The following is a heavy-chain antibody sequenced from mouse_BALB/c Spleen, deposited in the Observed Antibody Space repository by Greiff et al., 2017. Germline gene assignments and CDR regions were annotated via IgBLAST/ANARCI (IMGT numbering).Heavy chain of an antibody. CDR3: ARGEYGNHYYAMDY. V-gene: IGHV1-4*02. D-gene: IGHD2-10*02. J-gene: IGHJ4*01. Sequence: QVQLKQSAAELARPGASVKMSCKASGYTFTSYTMHWVKQRPGQGLEWIGYINPSSGYTEYNQKFKDKTTLTADKSSSTAYMQLSSLTSEDSAVYYCARGEYGNHYYAMDYWGQGTSVTVSS. CDR2: INPSSGYT. CDR1: GYTFTSYT.